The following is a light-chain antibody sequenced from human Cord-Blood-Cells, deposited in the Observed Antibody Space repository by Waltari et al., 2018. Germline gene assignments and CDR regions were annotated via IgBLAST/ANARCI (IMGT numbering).Light chain of an antibody. V-gene: IGLV2-11*01. J-gene: IGLJ3*02. Sequence: QPALPPPRPVSGSPRPSLTIHCTGTSSLVAGYSSASWYQQHPGKAPKLMIYDVSQRPSGVPDRFSGSKSGNTASLTISGLQAEDDADYYCCSYAGSYTWVFGGGTKLTVL. CDR1: SSLVAGYSS. CDR3: CSYAGSYTWV. CDR2: DVS.